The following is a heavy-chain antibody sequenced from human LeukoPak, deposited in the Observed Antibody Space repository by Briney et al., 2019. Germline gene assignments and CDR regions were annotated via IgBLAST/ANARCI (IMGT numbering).Heavy chain of an antibody. CDR3: ARSPSIAAPRSQSDC. Sequence: SETLSLTCAVYGGSFSGYYWSWIRQPPGKGLEWIGEINHSGSTNYNPSLKSRVTISVDTSKNQFSLKLSSVTAADTAVYYCARSPSIAAPRSQSDCWSQGTLVTVSS. V-gene: IGHV4-34*01. CDR2: INHSGST. CDR1: GGSFSGYY. J-gene: IGHJ4*02. D-gene: IGHD6-6*01.